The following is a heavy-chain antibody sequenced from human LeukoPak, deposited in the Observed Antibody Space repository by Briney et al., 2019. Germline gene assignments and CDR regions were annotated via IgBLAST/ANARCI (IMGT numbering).Heavy chain of an antibody. CDR2: IYHSGST. V-gene: IGHV4-38-2*01. CDR3: VRVVVAATFFDY. CDR1: GYSISSGYY. D-gene: IGHD2-15*01. Sequence: SETLSLTCAVSGYSISSGYYWGWIRQPPGKGLEWIGSIYHSGSTYYNPSLKSRVTISVDTSKNQFSLKLSSVTAADTAVYYCVRVVVAATFFDYWGQGTLVTVSS. J-gene: IGHJ4*02.